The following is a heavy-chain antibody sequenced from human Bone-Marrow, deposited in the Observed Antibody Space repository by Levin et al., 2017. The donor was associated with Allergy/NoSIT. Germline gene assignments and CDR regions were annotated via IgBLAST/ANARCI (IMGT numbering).Heavy chain of an antibody. CDR2: FDPEDGET. J-gene: IGHJ6*02. CDR3: ASIMRITFGGVPFGLDV. V-gene: IGHV1-24*01. CDR1: GYTLTELS. D-gene: IGHD3-16*01. Sequence: AASVKVSCTVSGYTLTELSMHWVRQAPGKGLEWMGGFDPEDGETIYAQKFQGRLTVTEDTSKDTAYMELSSLRSEDTAIYYCASIMRITFGGVPFGLDVWGQGTTVTVSS.